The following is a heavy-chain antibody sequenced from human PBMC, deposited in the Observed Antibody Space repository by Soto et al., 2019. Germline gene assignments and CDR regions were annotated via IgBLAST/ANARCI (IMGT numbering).Heavy chain of an antibody. CDR2: ISYDGSNK. D-gene: IGHD3-9*01. Sequence: GGSLRLSCAASGFTFSSYAMHWVRQAPGKGLEWVAVISYDGSNKYYADSVKGRFTISRDNSKNTLYLQMNSLRAEDTAVYYCARDGGHSIRYFDGLFLDYWGQGTLVTVSS. J-gene: IGHJ4*02. V-gene: IGHV3-30*04. CDR3: ARDGGHSIRYFDGLFLDY. CDR1: GFTFSSYA.